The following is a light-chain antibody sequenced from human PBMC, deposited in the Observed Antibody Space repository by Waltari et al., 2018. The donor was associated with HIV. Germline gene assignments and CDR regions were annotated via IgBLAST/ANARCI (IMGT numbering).Light chain of an antibody. CDR1: TGPVTSGYY. Sequence: QTVVTQEPSLTVSPGETVTLTCACSTGPVTSGYYTNWFQRKPGQAPRALIHRTSSRHSWTPARFSGSLRGDRAALPLSGVQPEDEAEYYCLLYYGGAQSWLFGGGTKLTVL. J-gene: IGLJ2*01. CDR3: LLYYGGAQSWL. V-gene: IGLV7-43*01. CDR2: RTS.